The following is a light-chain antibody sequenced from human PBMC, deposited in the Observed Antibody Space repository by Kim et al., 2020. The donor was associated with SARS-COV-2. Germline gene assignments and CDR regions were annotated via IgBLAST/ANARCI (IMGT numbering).Light chain of an antibody. J-gene: IGKJ5*01. CDR1: QDIRND. CDR2: GAS. CDR3: LQHSTYPIT. Sequence: ASVGDRVTITGRSSQDIRNDLGWYQQNPGGAPKRLIYGASSLQSGVPSRFSGSGSGTEFTLTISSLQPEDFATYFCLQHSTYPITFGQGTRLEIK. V-gene: IGKV1-17*01.